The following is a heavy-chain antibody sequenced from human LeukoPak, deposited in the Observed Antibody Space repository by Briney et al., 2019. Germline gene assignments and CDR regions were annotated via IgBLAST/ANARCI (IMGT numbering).Heavy chain of an antibody. V-gene: IGHV4-61*02. J-gene: IGHJ4*02. CDR3: ARDYGSGWLY. D-gene: IGHD6-19*01. CDR2: IHTSGST. CDR1: GGSISSGNYY. Sequence: SETLSLTCTVSGGSISSGNYYWSWIRQPAAKGLEWIGRIHTSGSTNYNPSLKSRVTISVDTSKNQFSLKLSSVTAADTAVYYCARDYGSGWLYWGQGTLVTVSS.